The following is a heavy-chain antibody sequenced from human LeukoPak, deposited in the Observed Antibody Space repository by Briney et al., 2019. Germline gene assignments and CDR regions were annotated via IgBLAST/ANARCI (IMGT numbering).Heavy chain of an antibody. CDR1: GFTFSSYA. CDR2: ISASGYST. J-gene: IGHJ4*02. Sequence: PGGSLRLSCAASGFTFSSYAMSWVRQAPGKGLEWVSAISASGYSTYYADSVKGRFTISRDNSKKTLYLQMNSLRAEDTAIFYCAEDVYNWNFYFDYWGQGTLVTVSS. D-gene: IGHD1-7*01. CDR3: AEDVYNWNFYFDY. V-gene: IGHV3-23*01.